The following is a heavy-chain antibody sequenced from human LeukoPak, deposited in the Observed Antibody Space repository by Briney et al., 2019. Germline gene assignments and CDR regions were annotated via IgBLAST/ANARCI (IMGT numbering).Heavy chain of an antibody. CDR3: AKGIRDRLSSFYFDY. CDR1: GFTFSSYG. Sequence: PGGSLRLSCAASGFTFSSYGMHWVRQAPGEGLEWVAVISYDGSNKYYADSVKGRFTISRDNSKNTLYLQMNSLRAEDTAVYYCAKGIRDRLSSFYFDYWGQGTLVTVSS. D-gene: IGHD1-14*01. V-gene: IGHV3-30*18. CDR2: ISYDGSNK. J-gene: IGHJ4*02.